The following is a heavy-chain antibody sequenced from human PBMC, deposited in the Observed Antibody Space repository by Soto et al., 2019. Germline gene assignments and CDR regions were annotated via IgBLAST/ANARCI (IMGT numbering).Heavy chain of an antibody. CDR2: INHLETT. Sequence: PSETLSLTCTVSGASISYGTYAWSWIRQTPGKGLEWIGYINHLETTFYNPSFESRLTLSIDRAKNQFSLNLNSMSAADRAVYFCARGGGSDSFDYWGQGILVTVS. CDR1: GASISYGTYA. D-gene: IGHD1-26*01. CDR3: ARGGGSDSFDY. J-gene: IGHJ4*02. V-gene: IGHV4-30-2*01.